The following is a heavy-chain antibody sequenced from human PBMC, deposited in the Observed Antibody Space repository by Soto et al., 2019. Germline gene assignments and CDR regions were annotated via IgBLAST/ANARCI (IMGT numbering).Heavy chain of an antibody. CDR1: GSSFTDYS. CDR3: ASLPSIAARWDYYGMDV. J-gene: IGHJ6*02. Sequence: GQSLKLSHTGPGSSFTDYSCSCVSKMNGNGLEWMGRIDPSDSYTNYSPSFQGHVTISADKSISTAYLQWSSLKASDTAMYYCASLPSIAARWDYYGMDVWGQGSTVTLSS. V-gene: IGHV5-10-1*01. CDR2: IDPSDSYT. D-gene: IGHD6-6*01.